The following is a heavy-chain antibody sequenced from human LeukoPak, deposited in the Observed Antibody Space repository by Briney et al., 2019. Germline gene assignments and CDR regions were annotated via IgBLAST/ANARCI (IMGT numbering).Heavy chain of an antibody. Sequence: GASVKVSCKASGYTFTSYDINWVRQATGQGLEWMAWMNPNSGNTGYGQKFQGRVTMTWNTSINTAYMELSRLRSEDTAVYYCARAREMGIWGIDYWGQGILVTVSS. V-gene: IGHV1-8*01. D-gene: IGHD2-15*01. CDR2: MNPNSGNT. J-gene: IGHJ4*02. CDR1: GYTFTSYD. CDR3: ARAREMGIWGIDY.